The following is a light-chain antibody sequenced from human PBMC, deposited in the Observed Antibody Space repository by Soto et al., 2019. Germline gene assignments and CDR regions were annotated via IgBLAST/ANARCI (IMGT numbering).Light chain of an antibody. Sequence: DIQMTQSPSSLSASVGDRVTITCRASQSISSYLNWYQQKPGKAPKLLIYAASSLQSGVPSGFSGSGSGTEFTLTISNLQPEDFATYYCLQYNSYPPTFGQGTKVDIK. V-gene: IGKV1-17*02. J-gene: IGKJ1*01. CDR3: LQYNSYPPT. CDR2: AAS. CDR1: QSISSY.